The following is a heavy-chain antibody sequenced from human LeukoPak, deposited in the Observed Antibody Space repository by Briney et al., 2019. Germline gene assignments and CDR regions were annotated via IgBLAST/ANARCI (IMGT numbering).Heavy chain of an antibody. Sequence: PSETLSLTCAVYGGSFSGYYWSWIRQPPGKGLEWIGYIYYSGSTNYNPSLKSRVTISVDTSKNQFSLKLSSVTAADTAVYYCARLISGSYLFDYWGQGTLVTVSS. CDR1: GGSFSGYY. V-gene: IGHV4-59*01. CDR2: IYYSGST. CDR3: ARLISGSYLFDY. D-gene: IGHD1-26*01. J-gene: IGHJ4*02.